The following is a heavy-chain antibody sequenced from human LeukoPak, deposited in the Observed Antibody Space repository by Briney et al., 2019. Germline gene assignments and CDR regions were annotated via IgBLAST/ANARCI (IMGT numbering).Heavy chain of an antibody. V-gene: IGHV4-39*07. CDR3: ARDGSIAVAGTEDY. D-gene: IGHD6-19*01. CDR2: IYYSGST. Sequence: SETLSLTCTVSGGSISSYYWGWIRQPPGKGLEWIGSIYYSGSTYYNPSLKSRVTISVDTSKNQFSLKLSSVTAADTAVYYCARDGSIAVAGTEDYWGQGTLVTVSS. J-gene: IGHJ4*02. CDR1: GGSISSYY.